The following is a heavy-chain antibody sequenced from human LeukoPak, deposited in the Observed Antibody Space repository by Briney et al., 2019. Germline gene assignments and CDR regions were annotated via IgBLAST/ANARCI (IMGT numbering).Heavy chain of an antibody. J-gene: IGHJ1*01. Sequence: GGSLRLSCAASGFTFSSYSMNWVRQAPGKGLEWVSSISSSSSYIYYADSVKGRFTISRDNAKNSLYLQMNSLRAEDTAVYYCASSCSGGSCYEYFQHWGQGTLVTVSS. V-gene: IGHV3-21*01. D-gene: IGHD2-15*01. CDR2: ISSSSSYI. CDR3: ASSCSGGSCYEYFQH. CDR1: GFTFSSYS.